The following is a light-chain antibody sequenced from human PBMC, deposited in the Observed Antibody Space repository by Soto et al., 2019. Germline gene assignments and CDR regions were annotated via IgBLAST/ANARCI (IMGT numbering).Light chain of an antibody. J-gene: IGLJ2*01. CDR3: AAWDAGVSCPA. V-gene: IGLV1-47*01. CDR2: RNN. Sequence: QSVLTQPPSASGTPGQGVTISCSGSSSNIGSKYVYWYQQLPGTAPKLLMYRNNQRPSGVPDRFSGSKSGTSASLAISGLRSEDEADYYCAAWDAGVSCPAFGGGTKVTVL. CDR1: SSNIGSKY.